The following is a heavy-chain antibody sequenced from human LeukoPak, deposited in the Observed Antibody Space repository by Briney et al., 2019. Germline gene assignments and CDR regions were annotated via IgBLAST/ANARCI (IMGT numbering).Heavy chain of an antibody. V-gene: IGHV4-38-2*02. CDR1: GYSISSGYF. J-gene: IGHJ4*02. CDR3: ARYWFLPYSDY. D-gene: IGHD3-22*01. CDR2: IYHSGST. Sequence: SETLSLTCTVSGYSISSGYFWGWIRQPPGKGLECIGTIYHSGSTYYNPSLKSRVTISVDTSKNQFSLKLSSVTAADTAVYYCARYWFLPYSDYWGQGTLVTVSS.